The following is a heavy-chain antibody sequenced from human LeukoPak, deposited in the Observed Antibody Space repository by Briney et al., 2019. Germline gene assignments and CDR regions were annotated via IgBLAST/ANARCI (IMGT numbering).Heavy chain of an antibody. CDR3: AEEAVEAGIPPYNWFDP. D-gene: IGHD2-21*01. Sequence: SVKVSCKASGGTFSSSTFSWVRQAPGQGLEWMGGIIPVFDRRNYAQKFQGRVTITADESTSTAYMELSSLRSEDTAVYYCAEEAVEAGIPPYNWFDPWGQGTLATVSS. J-gene: IGHJ5*02. CDR2: IIPVFDRR. CDR1: GGTFSSST. V-gene: IGHV1-69*13.